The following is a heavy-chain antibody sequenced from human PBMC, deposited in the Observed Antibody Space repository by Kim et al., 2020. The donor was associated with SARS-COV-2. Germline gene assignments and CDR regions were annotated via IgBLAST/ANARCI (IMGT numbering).Heavy chain of an antibody. Sequence: GGSLRLSCAASGFTFSSYEMNWVRQAPGKGLEWVSYISTRVTTTFYADSVKGRFTISRDNAENSLYLQMNSLRGEDTAVYYCAGGSHIAAAGYAHDAFD. D-gene: IGHD6-13*01. V-gene: IGHV3-48*03. CDR3: AGGSHIAAAGYAHDAFD. CDR2: ISTRVTTT. CDR1: GFTFSSYE. J-gene: IGHJ3*02.